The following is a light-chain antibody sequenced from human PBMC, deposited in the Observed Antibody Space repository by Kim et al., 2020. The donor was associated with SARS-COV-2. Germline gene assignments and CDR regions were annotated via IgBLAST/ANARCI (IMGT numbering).Light chain of an antibody. CDR1: QGISSY. CDR3: QQYYSYPRT. CDR2: AAS. Sequence: ASTGDRVTITCRASQGISSYLAWYQQKPGKAPKLLIYAASTLQSGVPSRFSGSGSGTDFTLTISCQQSEDFATYYCQQYYSYPRTFGQGTKVDIK. J-gene: IGKJ1*01. V-gene: IGKV1-8*01.